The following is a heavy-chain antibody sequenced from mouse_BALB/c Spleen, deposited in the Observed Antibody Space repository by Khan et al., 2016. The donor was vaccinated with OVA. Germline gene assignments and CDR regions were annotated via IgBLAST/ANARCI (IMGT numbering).Heavy chain of an antibody. D-gene: IGHD2-3*01. V-gene: IGHV1S137*01. Sequence: QVRLQQSGPELVRPGVSVKISCKGSGYTFTDYAMYWVKQSHAKSLEWIGLISTYSGNTNYNQKFKGKATMTVDKSSSTAYMELARLTSEDSAIYACARPADDGYYDYWGQGTTLTVSS. J-gene: IGHJ2*01. CDR2: ISTYSGNT. CDR3: ARPADDGYYDY. CDR1: GYTFTDYA.